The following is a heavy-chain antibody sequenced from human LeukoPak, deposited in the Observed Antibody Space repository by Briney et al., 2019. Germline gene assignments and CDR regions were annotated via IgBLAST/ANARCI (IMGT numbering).Heavy chain of an antibody. D-gene: IGHD3-3*01. CDR1: GGSFSGYY. CDR3: ARAGYDFWSGYHYYFDY. CDR2: INHSGST. V-gene: IGHV4-34*01. Sequence: SETLSPTCAVYGGSFSGYYWSWIRQPPGKGLEWIGEINHSGSTNYNPSLKSRVAISVDTSKNQFSLKLSSVTAADTAVYYCARAGYDFWSGYHYYFDYWGQGTLVTVSS. J-gene: IGHJ4*02.